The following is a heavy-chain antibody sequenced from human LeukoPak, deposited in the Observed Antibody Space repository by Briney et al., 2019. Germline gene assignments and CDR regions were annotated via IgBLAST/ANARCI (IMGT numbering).Heavy chain of an antibody. CDR3: TRPRYTIKGAVNGWASFDL. CDR2: INTNTGDT. CDR1: GYTFIDFY. D-gene: IGHD5-12*01. J-gene: IGHJ3*01. V-gene: IGHV1-2*02. Sequence: ASVKVSCKASGYTFIDFYLHWVRQAPGQGFEWMGWINTNTGDTNFAQKFHGTVTMTSDTAIDTAYMEIHSLRPDDAAVYYCTRPRYTIKGAVNGWASFDLWGQGTKVTVSS.